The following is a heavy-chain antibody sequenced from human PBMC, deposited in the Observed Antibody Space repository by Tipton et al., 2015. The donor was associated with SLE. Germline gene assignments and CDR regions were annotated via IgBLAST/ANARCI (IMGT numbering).Heavy chain of an antibody. CDR1: GGYVSSNNW. CDR3: ARGSDRSGYFGAFDI. Sequence: LRLSCAVSGGYVSSNNWWTWIRQPPGKGLEWIGYIYYSGSTYYNPSLKSRVTISRDTSKNHFSLNLNSVTAADTAVYYCARGSDRSGYFGAFDIWGQGATVTVSS. J-gene: IGHJ3*02. D-gene: IGHD3-22*01. CDR2: IYYSGST. V-gene: IGHV4-61*01.